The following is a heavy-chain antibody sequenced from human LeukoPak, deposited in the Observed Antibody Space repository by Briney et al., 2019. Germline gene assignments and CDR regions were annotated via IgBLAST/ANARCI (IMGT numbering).Heavy chain of an antibody. CDR3: ARDTVPTGWFDL. Sequence: GGSLRLSCAASGFTFSDYYMSWIRQAPGKGLEWGSYISNSVGTIYYTDTVTGKFTISSDKDNDSLYLQMHSLRAEDAAVYYCARDTVPTGWFDLWGQGPVIPVSS. CDR1: GFTFSDYY. CDR2: ISNSVGTI. J-gene: IGHJ5*02. V-gene: IGHV3-11*01. D-gene: IGHD4-17*01.